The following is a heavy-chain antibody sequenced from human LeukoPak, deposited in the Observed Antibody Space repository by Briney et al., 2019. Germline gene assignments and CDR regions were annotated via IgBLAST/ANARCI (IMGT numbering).Heavy chain of an antibody. J-gene: IGHJ4*02. D-gene: IGHD3-22*01. Sequence: GGSLRLSCAASGFTFDDYTMHWVRQAPGKGLEWVSLISWDGDNTYYADSVKGRFTVFRDNSRHTLYLQMNSLGPEDTAVYYCATLYDSAGYYRTPNDSWGQGTLVTVSS. CDR3: ATLYDSAGYYRTPNDS. CDR2: ISWDGDNT. V-gene: IGHV3-43*01. CDR1: GFTFDDYT.